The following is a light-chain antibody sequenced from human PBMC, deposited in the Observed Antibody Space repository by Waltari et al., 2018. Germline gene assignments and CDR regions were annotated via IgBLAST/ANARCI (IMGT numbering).Light chain of an antibody. CDR3: AAWDDSLNGHVV. J-gene: IGLJ2*01. CDR1: RSNIGSNA. V-gene: IGLV1-44*01. Sequence: QSLLTQPPSASGTPGQRVTISCSGSRSNIGSNAVSWYQQLPGTAPKLLIHSNNQRPSWVPDRFSCSKSGTSASLAISGLQSADEADYYCAAWDDSLNGHVVFGGGTKLTVL. CDR2: SNN.